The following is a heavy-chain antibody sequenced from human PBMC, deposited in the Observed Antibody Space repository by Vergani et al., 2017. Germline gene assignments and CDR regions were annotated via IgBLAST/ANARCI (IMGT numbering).Heavy chain of an antibody. D-gene: IGHD2-2*01. J-gene: IGHJ6*03. CDR3: TRIPAAPALGYYYYYMDV. V-gene: IGHV3-49*03. Sequence: EVQLVESGGGLVQPGRSLRLSCTASGFTFGDYAMSWFRQAPGKGLEWVGFIRSKAYGGTTEYAASVKGRFTISRDDSKSIAYLQMNSLKTEDTAVYYCTRIPAAPALGYYYYYMDVWGKGTTVTVSS. CDR2: IRSKAYGGTT. CDR1: GFTFGDYA.